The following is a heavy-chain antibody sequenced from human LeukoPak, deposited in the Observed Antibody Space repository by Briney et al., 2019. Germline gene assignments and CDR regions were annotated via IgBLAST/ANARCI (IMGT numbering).Heavy chain of an antibody. CDR2: INPNSGGT. J-gene: IGHJ4*02. CDR3: AREEVMLRPSEDY. Sequence: GASVKVSCKASEYTFTGYYMHWVRQAPGQGLEWMGWINPNSGGTNYAQKFQGRVTMTRDTSISTAYMELSRLRSDNTAVYYCAREEVMLRPSEDYWGQGTLVTVSS. CDR1: EYTFTGYY. V-gene: IGHV1-2*02. D-gene: IGHD2-8*01.